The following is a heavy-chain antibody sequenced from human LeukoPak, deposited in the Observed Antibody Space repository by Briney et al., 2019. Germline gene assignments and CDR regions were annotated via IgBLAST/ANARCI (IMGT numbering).Heavy chain of an antibody. CDR1: GVTFSGYW. CDR3: ASGNWNDRAFDI. V-gene: IGHV3-7*01. J-gene: IGHJ3*02. Sequence: PGESLRLSCAASGVTFSGYWMSWVRQAPGKGLEWVANIKPDGSERYYVDSVKGRFTVSRDNAKNSLYLQMNSLRAGDTAIYYCASGNWNDRAFDIWGQGTMVTVSS. CDR2: IKPDGSER. D-gene: IGHD1-20*01.